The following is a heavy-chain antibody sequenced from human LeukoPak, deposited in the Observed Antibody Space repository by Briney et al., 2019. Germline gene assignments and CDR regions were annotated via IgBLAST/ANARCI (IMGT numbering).Heavy chain of an antibody. CDR1: GGSISSSSYY. V-gene: IGHV4-39*07. Sequence: PSETLSLTCTVSGGSISSSSYYWGWIRQPPGKGLEWIGSIYYSGSTYYNPSLKSRVTISVDTSKNQFSLKLSSVTAADTAVYYCARVFSGVGYYDFWSGYYSPGGLYYYMDVWGKGTTVTVSS. D-gene: IGHD3-3*01. CDR3: ARVFSGVGYYDFWSGYYSPGGLYYYMDV. J-gene: IGHJ6*03. CDR2: IYYSGST.